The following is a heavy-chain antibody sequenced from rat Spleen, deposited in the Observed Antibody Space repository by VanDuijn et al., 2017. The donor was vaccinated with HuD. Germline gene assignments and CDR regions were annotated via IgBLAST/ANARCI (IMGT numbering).Heavy chain of an antibody. Sequence: EVQLQESGPGLVKPSQSLSLTCSVTEYSISSSYRWNWIRKFPGNKLEWMGYINSAGSTNYNPSLKSRISITRDTSKNQFFLQVNSVTTEDTATYYCASPGWRYPYWGQGVMVTVSS. D-gene: IGHD1-4*01. CDR1: EYSISSSYR. V-gene: IGHV3-3*01. CDR3: ASPGWRYPY. J-gene: IGHJ2*01. CDR2: INSAGST.